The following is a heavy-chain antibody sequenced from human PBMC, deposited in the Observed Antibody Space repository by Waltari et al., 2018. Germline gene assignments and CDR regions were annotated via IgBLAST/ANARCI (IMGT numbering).Heavy chain of an antibody. Sequence: EVQLVESGGGLVKPGRSLRLSCAVSGFNFDALAMPWVRQAPGKGLEGVSGISWNSDNIGYADSVKGRFTISRDNAKNSLYLQMNSLRPEDTALYYCAKGHSGSYGLKDWGQGTLVTVSS. CDR1: GFNFDALA. V-gene: IGHV3-9*01. CDR2: ISWNSDNI. CDR3: AKGHSGSYGLKD. J-gene: IGHJ4*02. D-gene: IGHD1-26*01.